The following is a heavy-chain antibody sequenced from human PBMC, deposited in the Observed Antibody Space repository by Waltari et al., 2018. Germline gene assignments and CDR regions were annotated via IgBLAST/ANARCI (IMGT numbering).Heavy chain of an antibody. D-gene: IGHD1-26*01. V-gene: IGHV3-23*01. Sequence: EVQLLESGGGLVQPGGSLRLSCAASGFTFSSHDMSWVRQAPGKGLEWGSFISGSGDSTYYAYSVRGRFTISRDNSKNTLYVQMNSLRAEDTAVYYCAKRGSYFDDWGQGTLVTVSS. CDR2: ISGSGDST. J-gene: IGHJ4*02. CDR1: GFTFSSHD. CDR3: AKRGSYFDD.